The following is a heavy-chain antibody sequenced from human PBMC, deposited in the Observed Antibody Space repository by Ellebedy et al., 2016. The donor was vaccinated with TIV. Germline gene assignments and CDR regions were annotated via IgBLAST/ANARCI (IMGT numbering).Heavy chain of an antibody. J-gene: IGHJ4*02. V-gene: IGHV1-18*04. Sequence: AASVKVSCKASGNTFTSYAITWVRQARWKRVEWKGWNSTYNCNTTFTQKLQGRVTLTTDTSTRTAYMELRSMRSDDTAVYYCSTTAGPDPLVYFDYWGQGTLVTFSS. D-gene: IGHD4-11*01. CDR3: STTAGPDPLVYFDY. CDR2: NSTYNCNT. CDR1: GNTFTSYA.